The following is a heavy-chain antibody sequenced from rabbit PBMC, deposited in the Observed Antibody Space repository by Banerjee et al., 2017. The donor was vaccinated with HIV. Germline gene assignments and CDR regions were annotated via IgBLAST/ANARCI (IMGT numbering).Heavy chain of an antibody. V-gene: IGHV1S43*01. Sequence: QEQLEESGGGLVKPEGSLTLTCKASGFDLSSSYYMCWVRQAPGKGLEWIGCIYAGSSGSTYYASWVNGRFTITRSTSLNTVTLQMTSLTAADTATHFCASGYSDIVFNLWGQGTLVTVS. J-gene: IGHJ4*01. D-gene: IGHD1-1*01. CDR2: IYAGSSGST. CDR1: GFDLSSSYY. CDR3: ASGYSDIVFNL.